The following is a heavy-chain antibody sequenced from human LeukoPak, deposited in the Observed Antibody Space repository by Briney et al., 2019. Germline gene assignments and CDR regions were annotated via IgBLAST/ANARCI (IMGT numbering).Heavy chain of an antibody. CDR2: ISGSGGST. D-gene: IGHD3-22*01. J-gene: IGHJ4*02. CDR1: GFTFSSYA. CDR3: ASHTGYDSSGSPPGY. Sequence: HPGGSLRLSCAASGFTFSSYAMSWVRQAPGKGLEWVSAISGSGGSTYYADSVKGRFTISRDNSKNALYLQMNSLRAEDTAVYYCASHTGYDSSGSPPGYWGQGTLVTVSS. V-gene: IGHV3-23*01.